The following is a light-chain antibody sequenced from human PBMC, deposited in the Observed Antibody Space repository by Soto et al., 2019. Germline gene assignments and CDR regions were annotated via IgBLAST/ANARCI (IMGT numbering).Light chain of an antibody. CDR2: GAS. J-gene: IGKJ2*01. Sequence: EIVMTQCPATLSVSPGERTTLSCRASQSVSNNLAWYQQKPGQATRLLIYGASTRATGIPTRFSGSGSGTEFSLTINSLQSEDFAVYYCQQYNNWPPYTFGPGTRLEIK. V-gene: IGKV3-15*01. CDR3: QQYNNWPPYT. CDR1: QSVSNN.